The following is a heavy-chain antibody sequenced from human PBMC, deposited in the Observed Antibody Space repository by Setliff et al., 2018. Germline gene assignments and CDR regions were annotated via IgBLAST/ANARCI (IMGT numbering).Heavy chain of an antibody. D-gene: IGHD3-16*01. J-gene: IGHJ4*02. CDR3: ARLPNYVWGSPVDY. CDR2: IFYSGRT. V-gene: IGHV4-39*01. CDR1: GASITNINHY. Sequence: KTSETLSLTCTVSGASITNINHYWGLIRQPPGEGLEWIGSIFYSGRTFYNPSLKSRVTISVDTSKNQFSLTLSSVTAADTAVYYCARLPNYVWGSPVDYWGQGTLVTVSS.